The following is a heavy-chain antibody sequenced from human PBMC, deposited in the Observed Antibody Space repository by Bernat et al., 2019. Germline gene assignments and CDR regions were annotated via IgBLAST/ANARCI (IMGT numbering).Heavy chain of an antibody. D-gene: IGHD6-13*01. CDR3: ARGWRHGIAAAGTSPYAE. CDR2: ISAYNGNT. V-gene: IGHV1-18*01. CDR1: GYTFTSYG. Sequence: QVQLVQSGAEVKKPGASVKVSCKASGYTFTSYGISWVRQAPGQGLRWRGWISAYNGNTNYAQKLQGRVTMTTDTSTSTAYMELRSLRSDDTAVYYCARGWRHGIAAAGTSPYAEWGQGTLVTVSS. J-gene: IGHJ4*02.